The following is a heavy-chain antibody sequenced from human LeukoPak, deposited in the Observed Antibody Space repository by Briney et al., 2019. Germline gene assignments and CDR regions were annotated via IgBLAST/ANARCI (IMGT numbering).Heavy chain of an antibody. CDR1: GFTFSSYG. Sequence: GGSLRLSCAASGFTFSSYGMHWVRQAPGKGLEWVAVISYDGSNKYYADSVKGRFTISRDNSKNTLYLQMNSLRAEDTAVYYCAKGVNYYDSSGYSLDAFDIWGQGTMVTDSS. D-gene: IGHD3-22*01. CDR3: AKGVNYYDSSGYSLDAFDI. CDR2: ISYDGSNK. V-gene: IGHV3-30*18. J-gene: IGHJ3*02.